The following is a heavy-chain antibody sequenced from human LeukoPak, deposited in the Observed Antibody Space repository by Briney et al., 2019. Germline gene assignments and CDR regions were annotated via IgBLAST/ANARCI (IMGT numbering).Heavy chain of an antibody. J-gene: IGHJ5*02. V-gene: IGHV3-66*01. CDR1: GFTFSNYA. Sequence: TGGSLRLSCAASGFTFSNYAMSWVRQAPGKGLEWVSVIYSGGSTYYADSVKGRFTISRDNSKNTLYLQMNSLRAEDTAVYYCARGGGSEVGWFDPWGQGTLVTVSS. CDR2: IYSGGST. D-gene: IGHD2-15*01. CDR3: ARGGGSEVGWFDP.